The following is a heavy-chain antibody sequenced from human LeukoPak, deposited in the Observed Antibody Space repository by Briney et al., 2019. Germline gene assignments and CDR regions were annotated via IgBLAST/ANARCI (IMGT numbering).Heavy chain of an antibody. D-gene: IGHD2-21*01. CDR1: GFTFSSDS. Sequence: GGSLRLSCAASGFTFSSDSMNWVRQAPGKGLEWGSSIISSSSDIYYTDSVKGRFTISRDNAKNSLYMQMNSLRAEDRAVYYCARDRSITGLLRWFDPWGRGTLVTVSS. CDR2: IISSSSDI. J-gene: IGHJ5*02. V-gene: IGHV3-21*01. CDR3: ARDRSITGLLRWFDP.